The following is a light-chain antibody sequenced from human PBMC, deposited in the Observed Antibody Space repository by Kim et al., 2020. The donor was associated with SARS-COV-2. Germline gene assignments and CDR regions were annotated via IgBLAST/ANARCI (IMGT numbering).Light chain of an antibody. J-gene: IGKJ5*01. Sequence: EIVTTQSPATLSVSQGERATLSCRASQSVSSNLAWYQHKPGQAPRLLIYGASTRATGIPARFSGSGSGTEFTLTISSLQSEDVAVYYCQQYNNWPPSNTFGQGTRLEIK. CDR1: QSVSSN. CDR2: GAS. V-gene: IGKV3-15*01. CDR3: QQYNNWPPSNT.